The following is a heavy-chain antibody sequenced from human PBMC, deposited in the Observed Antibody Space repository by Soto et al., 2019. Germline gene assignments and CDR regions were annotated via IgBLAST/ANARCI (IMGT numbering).Heavy chain of an antibody. D-gene: IGHD6-13*01. V-gene: IGHV3-30-3*01. CDR1: GFTFSNAW. J-gene: IGHJ4*02. CDR3: ARVGSSWHYYFDY. CDR2: ISYDGSNK. Sequence: GGSLRLSCAASGFTFSNAWMYWVREAPGKGLEWVAVISYDGSNKYYADSVKGRFTISRDNSKNTLYLQMNSLRAEDTAVYYCARVGSSWHYYFDYWGQGTLVTVPS.